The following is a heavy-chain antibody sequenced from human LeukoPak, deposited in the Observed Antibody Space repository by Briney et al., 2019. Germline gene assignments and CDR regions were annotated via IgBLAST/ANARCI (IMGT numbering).Heavy chain of an antibody. D-gene: IGHD5-12*01. CDR2: IIPIFGTT. CDR3: ARGDSGYDYGFDN. Sequence: SVKVSCKASGGTFSSHAISWVRQAPGQGLEWGGGIIPIFGTTNYAQKFQGRVTITTDESTSTGYMELRSLRSDDTAVYYCARGDSGYDYGFDNWGQGTLVTVSS. J-gene: IGHJ4*02. V-gene: IGHV1-69*05. CDR1: GGTFSSHA.